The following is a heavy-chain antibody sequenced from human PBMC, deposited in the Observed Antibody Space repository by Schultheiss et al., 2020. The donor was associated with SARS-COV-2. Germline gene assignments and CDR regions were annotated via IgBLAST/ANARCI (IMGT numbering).Heavy chain of an antibody. J-gene: IGHJ4*02. CDR3: ARAISGSFDYFDY. CDR2: LYYRGNT. CDR1: GGSISTYY. Sequence: SETLSLTCTVSGGSISTYYWSWIRQPPGKGLEWIGYLYYRGNTNYNPSLKSRVTIPVDTSKTQFSLKLSSVTAADTAVYYCARAISGSFDYFDYWGQGTLMTVAS. V-gene: IGHV4-59*01. D-gene: IGHD1-26*01.